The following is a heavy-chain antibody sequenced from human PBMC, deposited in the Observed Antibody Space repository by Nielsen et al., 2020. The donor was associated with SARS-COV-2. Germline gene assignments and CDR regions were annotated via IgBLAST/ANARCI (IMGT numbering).Heavy chain of an antibody. CDR2: FDPEDGET. V-gene: IGHV1-24*01. Sequence: ASVNVSCKVCVYTLTELSMHWVRQAPGKGLEWMGGFDPEDGETIYAQKFQGRVTMTQDTSTDTAYMELISLRSEDTAVYYCATDLDLDYWGQGTLVTVSS. CDR1: VYTLTELS. CDR3: ATDLDLDY. J-gene: IGHJ4*02.